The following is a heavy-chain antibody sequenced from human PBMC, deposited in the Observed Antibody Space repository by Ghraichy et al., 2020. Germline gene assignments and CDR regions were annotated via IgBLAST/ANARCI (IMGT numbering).Heavy chain of an antibody. J-gene: IGHJ4*02. CDR1: GGSFSDHN. CDR3: ARNTAGSGPYPYYFDY. Sequence: SLTLSLTCAVNGGSFSDHNWSWIRQPPGRGLEWIGEIHHSGNSNKNPALNSRITMSVDASKNQFSLRLTSVTAADTAVYYCARNTAGSGPYPYYFDYWGQGILVSISS. CDR2: IHHSGNS. D-gene: IGHD3-10*01. V-gene: IGHV4-34*01.